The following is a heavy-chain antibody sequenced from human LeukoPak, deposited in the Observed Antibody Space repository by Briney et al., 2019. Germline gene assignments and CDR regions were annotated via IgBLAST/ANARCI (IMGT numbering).Heavy chain of an antibody. CDR3: ARGLNGHFDY. CDR1: GGSISSYY. V-gene: IGHV4-59*01. CDR2: IYYSGST. Sequence: SETLSLTCTVSGGSISSYYWSWIRQPPGKGLEWIGYIYYSGSTNYNPSLKSRVTISVDTSKNQFSLKLSSVTAADTAVYYCARGLNGHFDYWGQGTLVTVSS. J-gene: IGHJ4*02.